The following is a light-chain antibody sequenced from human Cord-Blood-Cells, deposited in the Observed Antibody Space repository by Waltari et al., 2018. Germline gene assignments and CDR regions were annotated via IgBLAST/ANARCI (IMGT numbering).Light chain of an antibody. Sequence: QSALTQPASVSGSPGHSITISCPGTSSDVGGFNYVSWYQQHPGKAPKLMIYDVSNRPSGVSNRFSGSKSGNTASLTISGLQAEDEADYYCSSYTSSSTLVFGTGTKVTVL. V-gene: IGLV2-14*03. CDR1: SSDVGGFNY. J-gene: IGLJ1*01. CDR3: SSYTSSSTLV. CDR2: DVS.